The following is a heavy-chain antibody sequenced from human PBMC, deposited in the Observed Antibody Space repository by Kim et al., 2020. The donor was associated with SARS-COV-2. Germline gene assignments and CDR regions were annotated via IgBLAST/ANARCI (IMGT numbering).Heavy chain of an antibody. CDR1: GFTFSSYA. CDR2: ISGSGGST. J-gene: IGHJ3*02. Sequence: GGSLRLSCAASGFTFSSYAMSWVRQAPGKGLEWVSAISGSGGSTYYADSVKGRFTISRDNSKNTLYLQMNSLRAEDTAVYYCAKDGPTYYDSSGYPRNAFDIWGQGTMVTVSS. V-gene: IGHV3-23*01. D-gene: IGHD3-22*01. CDR3: AKDGPTYYDSSGYPRNAFDI.